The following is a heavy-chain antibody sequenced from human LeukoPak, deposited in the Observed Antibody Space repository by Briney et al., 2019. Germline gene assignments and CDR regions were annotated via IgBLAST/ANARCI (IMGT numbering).Heavy chain of an antibody. CDR2: IYYSGST. Sequence: PSETLSLTCTVSGGSISSYYWSWIRQPPGKGLEWIGYIYYSGSTNYNPSLKSRVTISVDTSKNQFSLKLSSVTAADTAVYYCARQDDFWSGYLVWGQGTLVTVSS. CDR3: ARQDDFWSGYLV. V-gene: IGHV4-59*08. CDR1: GGSISSYY. J-gene: IGHJ4*02. D-gene: IGHD3-3*01.